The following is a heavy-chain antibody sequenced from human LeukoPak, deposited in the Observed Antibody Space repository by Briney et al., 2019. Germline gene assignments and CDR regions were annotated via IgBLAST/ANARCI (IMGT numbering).Heavy chain of an antibody. D-gene: IGHD4-23*01. CDR2: IYYSGTT. CDR1: GGSISSYY. J-gene: IGHJ4*02. Sequence: SETLSLTCTVSGGSISSYYWSWIRQPPGKGLEWIGYIYYSGTTNYNPSLKSRVIISVDTSKNQFSLKLSPVIAADTAVYYCARVGVDYSGNIIKYYFDYWGQGTLVTVSS. CDR3: ARVGVDYSGNIIKYYFDY. V-gene: IGHV4-59*01.